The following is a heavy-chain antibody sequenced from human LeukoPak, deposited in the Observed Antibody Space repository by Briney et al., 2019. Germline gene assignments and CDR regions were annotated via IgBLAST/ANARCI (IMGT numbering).Heavy chain of an antibody. V-gene: IGHV5-51*01. Sequence: GASVKVSCKASGYSFTSYWIGWVRQMPGKGLEWMGIIYPGDSDTRYSPSYQGQVTISADKSISTAYLQWSSLKASDTAMYYCARHGNRGRLDYWGQGTLVTVSS. CDR2: IYPGDSDT. CDR1: GYSFTSYW. J-gene: IGHJ4*02. CDR3: ARHGNRGRLDY. D-gene: IGHD7-27*01.